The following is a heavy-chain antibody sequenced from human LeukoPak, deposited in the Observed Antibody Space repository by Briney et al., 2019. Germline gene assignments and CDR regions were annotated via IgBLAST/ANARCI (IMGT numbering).Heavy chain of an antibody. CDR1: GFTLSSYA. CDR2: ISGSGGST. V-gene: IGHV3-23*01. J-gene: IGHJ6*02. Sequence: GGSLRLSCAAFGFTLSSYAMSWVRQAPGKGLEWVSAISGSGGSTYYADSVKGRFTISRDNSKNTLYLQMNSLRAEDTAVYYCAKEQYSSSGYGMDVWGQGTTVTVSS. D-gene: IGHD6-13*01. CDR3: AKEQYSSSGYGMDV.